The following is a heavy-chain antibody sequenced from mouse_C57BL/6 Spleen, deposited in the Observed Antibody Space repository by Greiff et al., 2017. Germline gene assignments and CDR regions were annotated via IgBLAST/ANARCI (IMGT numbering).Heavy chain of an antibody. V-gene: IGHV10-3*01. CDR2: IRSKSSNYAT. D-gene: IGHD2-4*01. CDR1: GFTFNTYA. CDR3: VRGSDYDYYYAMDY. J-gene: IGHJ4*01. Sequence: EVHLVESGGGLVQPKGSLKLSCAASGFTFNTYAMHWVRQAPGKGLEWVAGIRSKSSNYATYYADSVKDRFTITRDDSQSMLYLQMNNLKTEDTARYYCVRGSDYDYYYAMDYWGQGTSVTVSS.